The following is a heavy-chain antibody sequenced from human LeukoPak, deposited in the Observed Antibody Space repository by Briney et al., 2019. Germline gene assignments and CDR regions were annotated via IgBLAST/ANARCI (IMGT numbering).Heavy chain of an antibody. J-gene: IGHJ4*02. Sequence: GGSLRLSCAASGFTFSSYSMNWVRQAPGKGLEWVSYITGSISTIYCADSVKGRFTISRDNAKNSLYLQMNSLRAEDTAVYYCARVVLTAVAANSFDFWGQGTLVTVSS. CDR1: GFTFSSYS. CDR3: ARVVLTAVAANSFDF. CDR2: ITGSISTI. V-gene: IGHV3-48*04. D-gene: IGHD6-19*01.